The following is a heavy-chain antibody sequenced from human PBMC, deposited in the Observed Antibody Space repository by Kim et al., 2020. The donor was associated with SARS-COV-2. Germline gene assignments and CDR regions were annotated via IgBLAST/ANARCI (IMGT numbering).Heavy chain of an antibody. CDR3: TTVGFGDYVNY. V-gene: IGHV3-15*01. CDR2: IKSKIDGETA. CDR1: GFPFSTAW. J-gene: IGHJ4*01. Sequence: GGSLRLSCGASGFPFSTAWMSWVRQAPGKGLEWVGRIKSKIDGETADYSAPVRGRFIITRDDSRNMVFLQMYDLRADDTAVYYCTTVGFGDYVNYWGRVTLIAVST. D-gene: IGHD4-17*01.